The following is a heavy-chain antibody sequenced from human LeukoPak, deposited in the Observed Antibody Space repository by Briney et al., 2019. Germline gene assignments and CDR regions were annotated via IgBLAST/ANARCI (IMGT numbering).Heavy chain of an antibody. CDR1: GFTFSSYA. V-gene: IGHV3-23*01. J-gene: IGHJ3*02. D-gene: IGHD2-2*02. CDR2: ISGSGGST. Sequence: PGGSLRLSCAASGFTFSSYAMSWVRQAPGKGLEWVSAISGSGGSTYYADSVKGRFTISRDNSKNTLYLQMNSLRAEDTAVYYCAKDDVYCSSTSCYTPPDDAFDIRGQGTMVTVSS. CDR3: AKDDVYCSSTSCYTPPDDAFDI.